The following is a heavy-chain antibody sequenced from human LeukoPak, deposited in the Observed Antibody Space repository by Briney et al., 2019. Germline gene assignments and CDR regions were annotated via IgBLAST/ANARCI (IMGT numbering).Heavy chain of an antibody. CDR1: EFIFSKYW. V-gene: IGHV3-7*05. Sequence: PGGSLRLSCEASEFIFSKYWMSWVRQAPEKGLEWVARINQDGAEKYSVDSVKGRFTISRDNAKNSLYLQINNVKAEDTAVYYCARTSVNSLWDDAFDIWGQGTIVTVSS. J-gene: IGHJ3*02. CDR2: INQDGAEK. CDR3: ARTSVNSLWDDAFDI. D-gene: IGHD4-17*01.